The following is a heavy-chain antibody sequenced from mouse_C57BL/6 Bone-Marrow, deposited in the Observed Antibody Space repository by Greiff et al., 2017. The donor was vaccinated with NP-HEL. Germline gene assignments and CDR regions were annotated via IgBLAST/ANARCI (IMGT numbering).Heavy chain of an antibody. Sequence: QVQLQQSGAELARPGASVKLSCKASGYTFTSYGISWVKQRTGQGLEWIGEIYPRSGNTYYNEKFKGKATLTADKSSSTAYMELRSLTSEDSAVYFCARSNYGSRTGFAYWGQGTLVTVSA. CDR3: ARSNYGSRTGFAY. J-gene: IGHJ3*01. D-gene: IGHD1-1*01. CDR2: IYPRSGNT. V-gene: IGHV1-81*01. CDR1: GYTFTSYG.